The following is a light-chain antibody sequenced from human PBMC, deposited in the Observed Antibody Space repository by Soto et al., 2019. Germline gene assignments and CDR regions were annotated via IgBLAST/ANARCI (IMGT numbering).Light chain of an antibody. CDR2: AAS. Sequence: DIQMTQSPSSLSASVGDRVTITCRASQSNSSYLNWYQQKPGKAPKALIYAASTLQSGVPSRFSGSGSGRDFTLTINWLQPEDFATYYCQQSYSTPWTFGQGTRVDI. V-gene: IGKV1-39*01. CDR3: QQSYSTPWT. CDR1: QSNSSY. J-gene: IGKJ1*01.